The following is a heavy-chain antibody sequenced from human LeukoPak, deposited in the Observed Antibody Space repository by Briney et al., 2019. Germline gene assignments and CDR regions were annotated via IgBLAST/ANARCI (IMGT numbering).Heavy chain of an antibody. CDR2: IYYSGST. V-gene: IGHV4-59*01. J-gene: IGHJ5*02. CDR3: AREVVAVAGNWFDP. D-gene: IGHD6-19*01. CDR1: GGSISSYY. Sequence: SETLSLTCTVSGGSISSYYWSWIRQPPGKGLEWIGYIYYSGSTNYNPSLKSRVTISVDTSKNQFSLNLSSVTAADTAVYYCAREVVAVAGNWFDPWGQGTLVTVSS.